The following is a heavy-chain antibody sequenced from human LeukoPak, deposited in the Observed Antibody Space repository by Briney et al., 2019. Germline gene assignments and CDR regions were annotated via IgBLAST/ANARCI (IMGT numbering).Heavy chain of an antibody. V-gene: IGHV1-2*02. CDR2: INPNSGVT. Sequence: ASVKVSCKASGYTFTGYYMHWVRQAPGQGLEWLGWINPNSGVTNYAQKFQGRVTMARDTSISTAYMELSRLRSDDTAVYYCARTWGVEMATISTIDYWGQGTLVTVSS. CDR1: GYTFTGYY. D-gene: IGHD5-24*01. CDR3: ARTWGVEMATISTIDY. J-gene: IGHJ4*02.